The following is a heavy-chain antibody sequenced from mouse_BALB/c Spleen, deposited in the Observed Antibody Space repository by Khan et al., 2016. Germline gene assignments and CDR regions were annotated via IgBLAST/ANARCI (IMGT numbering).Heavy chain of an antibody. Sequence: QIQLVQSGPELKKPGETVKIYCKAFGYTFTNYGMNWVKQAPGMGLQWMGWINTKTGEPTYAEAFKGRFAFYLGNYASTACLQIYNLKNAYTATCFWAKDYYGSNWFAYVGQGTLVTVSA. D-gene: IGHD1-1*01. CDR3: AKDYYGSNWFAY. J-gene: IGHJ3*01. CDR1: GYTFTNYG. CDR2: INTKTGEP. V-gene: IGHV9-3*02.